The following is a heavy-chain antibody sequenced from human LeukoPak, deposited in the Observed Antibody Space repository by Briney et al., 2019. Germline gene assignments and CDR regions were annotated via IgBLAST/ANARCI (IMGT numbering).Heavy chain of an antibody. CDR1: GGTFNNYA. D-gene: IGHD2-21*02. CDR2: IIPILGIA. CDR3: ARDSVLGCSGDCYTHFDY. V-gene: IGHV1-69*04. Sequence: SVKVSCKASGGTFNNYAFSCVRQAPGQGLEWMGRIIPILGIANYAQRFQGRVTITADKSTSTAYMELSSPGSEDTAVYYCARDSVLGCSGDCYTHFDYWGQGTLVTVSS. J-gene: IGHJ4*02.